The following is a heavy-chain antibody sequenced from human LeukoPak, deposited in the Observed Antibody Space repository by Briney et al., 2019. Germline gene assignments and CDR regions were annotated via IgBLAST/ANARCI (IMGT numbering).Heavy chain of an antibody. D-gene: IGHD2-2*01. CDR1: GFTFSNYW. V-gene: IGHV3-7*01. CDR3: ARDQSTYAWSLISDY. Sequence: GGSLRLSCAASGFTFSNYWMTWVRQAPGKGLEWVANIKQDGSEKYYVDSVRGRFTISRDNAKNSLYLQMNSLRAEDTAVYYCARDQSTYAWSLISDYWGQGTLVTVSS. CDR2: IKQDGSEK. J-gene: IGHJ4*02.